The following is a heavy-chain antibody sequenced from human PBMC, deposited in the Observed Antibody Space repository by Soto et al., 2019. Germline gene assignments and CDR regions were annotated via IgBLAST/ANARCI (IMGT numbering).Heavy chain of an antibody. CDR3: XKNGPIRVGDQDKAN. Sequence: EVQLLESGGGLVQPGGSLRLSCAASGFTFSSYAMSWVRQAPGKGLEWVSAISGSGGSTYYADSVKGRFTISRDNSKNXXXLQXXXXXXXXXXXXXXXKNGPIRVGDQDKANGGQGXLVTVSS. V-gene: IGHV3-23*01. CDR2: ISGSGGST. CDR1: GFTFSSYA. J-gene: IGHJ4*02. D-gene: IGHD2-21*01.